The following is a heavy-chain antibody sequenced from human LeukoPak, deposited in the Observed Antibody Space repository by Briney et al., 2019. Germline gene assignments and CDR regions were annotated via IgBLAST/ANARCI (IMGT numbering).Heavy chain of an antibody. D-gene: IGHD4-17*01. CDR2: ISWNSGSV. CDR3: VRGLYGDSIGA. CDR1: GFTFDDYA. Sequence: GGSLRLSCAASGFTFDDYAMHWVRQAPGKGLEWVPGISWNSGSVGYADSVKGRFTISRDNAKNSLYLQMNSLRAEDTAVYYCVRGLYGDSIGAWGQGTLVTVSS. J-gene: IGHJ4*02. V-gene: IGHV3-9*01.